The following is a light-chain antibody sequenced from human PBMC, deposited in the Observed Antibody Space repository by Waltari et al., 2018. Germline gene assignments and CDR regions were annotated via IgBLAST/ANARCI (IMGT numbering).Light chain of an antibody. CDR1: QSISSY. CDR2: AAS. CDR3: QQSYSTPYT. J-gene: IGKJ2*01. V-gene: IGKV1-39*01. Sequence: DIQMTQSPSSLSASVGDSVTITCLASQSISSYLNWYLQKPGKAPKLLIYAASSLQSGVPSRFSGSGSGTDFTLTISSLQPEDFATYYCQQSYSTPYTFGQGTKLEI.